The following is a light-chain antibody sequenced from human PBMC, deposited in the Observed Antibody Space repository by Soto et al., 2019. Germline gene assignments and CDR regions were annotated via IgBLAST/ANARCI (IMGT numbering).Light chain of an antibody. V-gene: IGKV1-27*01. CDR1: QDISDH. CDR3: QMYTRTPRT. Sequence: DIKRTRSPSSLSPSAGVRVTIAARAIQDISDHLGWYHHKPGKVPHLLIVEASTFQSGVPARLSGGGSGTDFTLTISSLQPEDFATYYYQMYTRTPRTFGQGTRVELK. CDR2: EAS. J-gene: IGKJ1*01.